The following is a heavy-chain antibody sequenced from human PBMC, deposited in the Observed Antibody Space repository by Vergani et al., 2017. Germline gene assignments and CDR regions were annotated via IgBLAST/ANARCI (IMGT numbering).Heavy chain of an antibody. J-gene: IGHJ6*03. CDR3: ARAGEWGSPPDDYYYMDV. D-gene: IGHD1-26*01. CDR2: MSAYNGNT. V-gene: IGHV1-18*01. CDR1: GYTFTSYD. Sequence: QVQLVQSGAEVKKPGASVKVSCKASGYTFTSYDINWVRQATGQGLEWMGWMSAYNGNTNYAQKLQGRVTMTTDTSTSTAYMELRSLRSDDTAVYYCARAGEWGSPPDDYYYMDVWGKGTTVTVSS.